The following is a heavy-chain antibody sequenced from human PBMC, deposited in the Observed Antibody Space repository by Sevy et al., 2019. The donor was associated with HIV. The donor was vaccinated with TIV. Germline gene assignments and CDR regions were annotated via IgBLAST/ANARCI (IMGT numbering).Heavy chain of an antibody. CDR2: ISRIGSTT. CDR1: GFTFSDYY. CDR3: ARENTMIEEPGWFDP. D-gene: IGHD3-22*01. J-gene: IGHJ5*02. Sequence: GGSLRLSCAASGFTFSDYYMSWIRQAPGKGLEWVSYISRIGSTTDYANSVKGRFTISRDHAKNSPYLKINSLRAEDTAVYYCARENTMIEEPGWFDPWGQGTLVTVSS. V-gene: IGHV3-11*01.